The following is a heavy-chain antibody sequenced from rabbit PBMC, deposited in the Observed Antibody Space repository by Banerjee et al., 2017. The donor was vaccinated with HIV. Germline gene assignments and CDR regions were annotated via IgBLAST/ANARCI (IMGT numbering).Heavy chain of an antibody. J-gene: IGHJ6*01. CDR1: GFDFSSYG. D-gene: IGHD6-1*01. Sequence: GLVQPGGSLKLSCKASGFDFSSYGVSWVRQAPGKGLEWIGYITYGGSAYYASWVKGRFTISSDDGQNTVDLQMNSLTAADTATYFCARDTYGYAGHAFGGMDLWGPGTLVTVS. CDR2: ITYGGSA. V-gene: IGHV1S21*01. CDR3: ARDTYGYAGHAFGGMDL.